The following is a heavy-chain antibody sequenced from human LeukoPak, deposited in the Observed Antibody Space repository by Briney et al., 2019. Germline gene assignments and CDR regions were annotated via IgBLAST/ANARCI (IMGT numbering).Heavy chain of an antibody. Sequence: ASVKVSCKASGYTFTGYYMHWVRQAPGQGLEWMGWINPNSGGTNYAQKFQGRVTMTRDTSISTAYMELSRLRSDDTAVYYCARDTRPVDSSKVSHNWFDPWGQGTLVTVSS. D-gene: IGHD6-13*01. J-gene: IGHJ5*02. CDR1: GYTFTGYY. V-gene: IGHV1-2*02. CDR3: ARDTRPVDSSKVSHNWFDP. CDR2: INPNSGGT.